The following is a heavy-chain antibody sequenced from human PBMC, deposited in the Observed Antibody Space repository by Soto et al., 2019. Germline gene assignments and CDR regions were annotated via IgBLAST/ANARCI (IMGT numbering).Heavy chain of an antibody. J-gene: IGHJ4*02. CDR3: AREVTVASYSFDF. V-gene: IGHV1-69*01. Sequence: QVQLVQSGAEVKRPGSSVKVSCKASGGTFNNYALSWVRQAPGQGLEWVGGIIPIFNSANYAQKFQGRVTITADASTSTAYMELRSLRPADTAVYYCAREVTVASYSFDFWGQGTLVTVSS. CDR2: IIPIFNSA. D-gene: IGHD5-12*01. CDR1: GGTFNNYA.